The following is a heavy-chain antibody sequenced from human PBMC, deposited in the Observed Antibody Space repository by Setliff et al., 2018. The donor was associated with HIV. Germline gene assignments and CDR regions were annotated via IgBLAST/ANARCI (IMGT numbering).Heavy chain of an antibody. CDR3: ATKPMIRGKPFDN. J-gene: IGHJ4*02. D-gene: IGHD3-10*01. V-gene: IGHV4-34*01. CDR1: GGSFSGYY. Sequence: LSLTCAVYGGSFSGYYWIWIRQFPWKGLEWIGEINHSGSTNYNPSLKSRVTILVDTSKNQFYLKLSSVTAADTAVYYCATKPMIRGKPFDNWGQGTLVTVSS. CDR2: INHSGST.